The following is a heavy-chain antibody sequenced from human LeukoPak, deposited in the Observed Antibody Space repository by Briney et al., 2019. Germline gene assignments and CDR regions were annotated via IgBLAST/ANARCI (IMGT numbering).Heavy chain of an antibody. CDR3: ARVGKDSYYYMDV. J-gene: IGHJ6*03. CDR2: IYYSGST. Sequence: PSETLSLTCTVSGGSISSYYWSWIRQLPGKGLEWIGYIYYSGSTNYNPSLKSQVTISVDTSKNQFSLKLSSVTAADTAVYYCARVGKDSYYYMDVWGKGTTVTVSS. CDR1: GGSISSYY. V-gene: IGHV4-59*01. D-gene: IGHD1-26*01.